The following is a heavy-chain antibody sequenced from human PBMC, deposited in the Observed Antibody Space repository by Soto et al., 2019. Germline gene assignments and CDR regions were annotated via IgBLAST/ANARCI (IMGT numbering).Heavy chain of an antibody. CDR3: ARGDRTTETSTWFDP. CDR2: ISAYNGNT. V-gene: IGHV1-18*01. J-gene: IGHJ5*02. Sequence: QVQLVQSGAEVKKPGASVKVSCKASGYTFTSYGISWVRQAPGQGLEWMGWISAYNGNTNYAQKLQGRVTITTDTSTSTGYMELRGLRSDDTAVYYCARGDRTTETSTWFDPCGQGTLVTVSS. D-gene: IGHD1-1*01. CDR1: GYTFTSYG.